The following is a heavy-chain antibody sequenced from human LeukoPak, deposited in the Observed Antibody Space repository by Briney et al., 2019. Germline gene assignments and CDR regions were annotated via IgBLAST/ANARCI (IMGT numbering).Heavy chain of an antibody. D-gene: IGHD5-12*01. CDR2: IWYDGSNK. J-gene: IGHJ6*02. CDR1: GFTFSSYG. CDR3: ARSVTRTEGYGGSYYYGMDV. Sequence: GGSLRLSCAASGFTFSSYGMDWVRQAPGNGLEWVAVIWYDGSNKYYADSVKGRFTISRDNSKNTLYLQMSSLRSEDTAVYYCARSVTRTEGYGGSYYYGMDVWGQGTTVTVSS. V-gene: IGHV3-33*01.